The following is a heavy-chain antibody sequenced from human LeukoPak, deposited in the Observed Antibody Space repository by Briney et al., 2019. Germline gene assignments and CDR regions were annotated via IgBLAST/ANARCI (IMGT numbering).Heavy chain of an antibody. D-gene: IGHD3-22*01. CDR1: GYTFTSYD. Sequence: ASVKVSCKTSGYTFTSYDINWVRQATGQGLEWMGWMNPNSGITGYAQKFQGRVTISRNTSISTAYMELSSLRSEDTAVYYCAREDYYDSGSNDYWGQGTLVTVSS. V-gene: IGHV1-8*03. CDR3: AREDYYDSGSNDY. CDR2: MNPNSGIT. J-gene: IGHJ4*02.